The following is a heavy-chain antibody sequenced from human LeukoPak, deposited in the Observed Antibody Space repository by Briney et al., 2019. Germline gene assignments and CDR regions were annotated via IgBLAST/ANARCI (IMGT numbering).Heavy chain of an antibody. V-gene: IGHV3-21*01. D-gene: IGHD2-15*01. CDR2: ISSSSSYI. Sequence: GGSLRLSCAASGFTFSSYSMNWVRQAPGKGLVWVSSISSSSSYIYYADSVKGRFTISRDNAKNSLYLQMNSLRAEDTAVYYYARGPGSGPGYWGQGTLVTVSS. J-gene: IGHJ4*02. CDR1: GFTFSSYS. CDR3: ARGPGSGPGY.